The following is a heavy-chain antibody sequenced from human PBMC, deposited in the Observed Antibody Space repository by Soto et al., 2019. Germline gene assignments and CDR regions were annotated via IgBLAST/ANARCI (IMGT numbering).Heavy chain of an antibody. J-gene: IGHJ1*01. V-gene: IGHV4-39*01. D-gene: IGHD2-21*02. CDR3: ARHPTMTSINFQR. Sequence: QLQLQESGPGLVKPSETLSLTCTVSGGSISSSNYYWGWIRQPPGKGLEWIGSIYYSGNTYYNPSLKRRVTIAVDTSKNQFSLKLISVTASDTAVYYCARHPTMTSINFQRWGQGTLITVSS. CDR2: IYYSGNT. CDR1: GGSISSSNYY.